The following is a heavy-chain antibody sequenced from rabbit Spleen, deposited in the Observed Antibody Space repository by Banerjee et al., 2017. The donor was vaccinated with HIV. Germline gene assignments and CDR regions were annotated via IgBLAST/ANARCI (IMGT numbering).Heavy chain of an antibody. CDR3: ARLYSYGYAAFAYATEDYFNL. D-gene: IGHD6-1*01. CDR2: IDTGSSGFT. Sequence: QSLEESGGGLLKPGASLTLTCKASGFSFNSGYDMCWVRQAPGKGLEWIACIDTGSSGFTYFANWAKGRFTISKTSSTTVTLQMPSLTAADTATYFCARLYSYGYAAFAYATEDYFNLWGQGTLGTVS. CDR1: GFSFNSGYD. V-gene: IGHV1S40*01. J-gene: IGHJ4*01.